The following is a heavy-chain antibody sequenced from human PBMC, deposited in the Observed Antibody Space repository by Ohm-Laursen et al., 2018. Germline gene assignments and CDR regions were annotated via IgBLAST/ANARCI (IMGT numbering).Heavy chain of an antibody. Sequence: ASVKVSCKVSGYSLSELSMHWVRQTPEKGLEWMGGVNPEDGETIHAQKFQGRFTMTEDTSTDTAYMELSSLRSEDTAVYYCATAPTEVLSVAISNGMDVWGQGTTVSVSS. CDR3: ATAPTEVLSVAISNGMDV. CDR2: VNPEDGET. V-gene: IGHV1-24*01. D-gene: IGHD2-21*01. J-gene: IGHJ6*02. CDR1: GYSLSELS.